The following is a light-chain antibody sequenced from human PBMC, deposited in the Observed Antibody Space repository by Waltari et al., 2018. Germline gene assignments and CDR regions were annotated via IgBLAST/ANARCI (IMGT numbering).Light chain of an antibody. Sequence: QSVLTQPPSASGTPGQRVTISCSGSSSNIGSNYVYWYQQLPGTAPKPLIYRNNQRPSGVPDRFPGSKSGTSASLAISGLRSEDEADYYCAAWDDSLLGVFGGGTKLTVL. CDR1: SSNIGSNY. CDR2: RNN. V-gene: IGLV1-47*01. CDR3: AAWDDSLLGV. J-gene: IGLJ2*01.